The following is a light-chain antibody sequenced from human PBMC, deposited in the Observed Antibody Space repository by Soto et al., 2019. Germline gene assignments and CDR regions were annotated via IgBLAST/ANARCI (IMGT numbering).Light chain of an antibody. Sequence: EIVMTQSPATLSVSPGERATLSCRASQSVSSSSLAWYQQKPGQAPRLLIYDASSRATGIPDRFSGSGSGADFTLTISRLEPEDFAVYSGQQYGTSPITFGQGTRLEIK. J-gene: IGKJ5*01. CDR3: QQYGTSPIT. CDR1: QSVSSSS. V-gene: IGKV3-20*01. CDR2: DAS.